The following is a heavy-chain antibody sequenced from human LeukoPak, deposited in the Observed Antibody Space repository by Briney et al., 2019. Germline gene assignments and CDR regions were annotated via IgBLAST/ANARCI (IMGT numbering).Heavy chain of an antibody. CDR1: GGSFGGYY. Sequence: SETLSLTCAIYGGSFGGYYWSWIRQPPGKGLEWIGEINHSGSTNYNPSLKSRVTISVDTSKNHFSLKLSSVTAADMAVYYCAGPGAGDLDYWGQGTLVTVSS. D-gene: IGHD3-10*01. J-gene: IGHJ4*02. CDR3: AGPGAGDLDY. V-gene: IGHV4-34*01. CDR2: INHSGST.